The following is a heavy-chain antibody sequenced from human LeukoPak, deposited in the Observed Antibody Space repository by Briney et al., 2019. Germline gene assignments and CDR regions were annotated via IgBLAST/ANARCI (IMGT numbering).Heavy chain of an antibody. D-gene: IGHD3-10*01. CDR1: GYTFYSYA. CDR2: ISGSGGRT. CDR3: AKEPASGSCFDY. Sequence: GGSLRLSCAASGYTFYSYAMSWVRQAPGKGLEWVSAISGSGGRTYYADSVKGRFTISRDNSKNTLYLQMNSLRAEDTALYYCAKEPASGSCFDYWGQGTLVTVSS. J-gene: IGHJ4*02. V-gene: IGHV3-23*01.